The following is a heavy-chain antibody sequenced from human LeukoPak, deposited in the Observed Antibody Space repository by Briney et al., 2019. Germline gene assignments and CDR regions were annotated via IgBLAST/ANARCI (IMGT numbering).Heavy chain of an antibody. D-gene: IGHD3-9*01. J-gene: IGHJ4*02. V-gene: IGHV4-38-2*02. CDR2: SYHSGIT. Sequence: PVTLSLTCTLCGYPSRIGLDWGWIRQPPGQGLEWIGNSYHSGITYYTPSLSSRVTMSVDTSKNQFHLKLSSVTAADTAVYYCARAVGYFDWLPLFDYWGQGTLATVSS. CDR1: GYPSRIGLD. CDR3: ARAVGYFDWLPLFDY.